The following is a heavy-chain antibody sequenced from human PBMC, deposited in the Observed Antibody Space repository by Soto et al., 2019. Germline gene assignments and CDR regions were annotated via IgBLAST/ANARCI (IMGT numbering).Heavy chain of an antibody. Sequence: ASETLSLTCTVSGGSISSGGYYWSWIRQHPGKGLEWIGYIYYSGSTYYNPSLKSRVTISVDTSKNQFSLKLSSVTAADTAVYYCARNRQVGYCSGGSCSNFDYWGQGTLVTVSS. CDR3: ARNRQVGYCSGGSCSNFDY. V-gene: IGHV4-31*02. J-gene: IGHJ4*02. CDR2: IYYSGST. D-gene: IGHD2-15*01. CDR1: GGSISSGGYY.